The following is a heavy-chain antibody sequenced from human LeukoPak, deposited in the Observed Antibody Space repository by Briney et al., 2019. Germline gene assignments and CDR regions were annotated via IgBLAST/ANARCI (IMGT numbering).Heavy chain of an antibody. D-gene: IGHD3-16*01. CDR1: GGSISSGGYY. Sequence: PSETLSLTCTVSGGSISSGGYYWSWIRQHPGKGLEWIGYIYYSGSTYYNPSLKSRVTISVDKSKNQFSLKLSSVTAADTAVYYCARGLKVSYYDYVWAYDYWGQGTLVTVSS. V-gene: IGHV4-31*03. CDR2: IYYSGST. CDR3: ARGLKVSYYDYVWAYDY. J-gene: IGHJ4*02.